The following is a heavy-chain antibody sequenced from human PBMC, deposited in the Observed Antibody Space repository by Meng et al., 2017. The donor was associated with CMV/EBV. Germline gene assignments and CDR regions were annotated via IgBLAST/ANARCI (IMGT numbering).Heavy chain of an antibody. Sequence: SVRVACKDNGYTFNGYYIHWVRQAPGQGLEWMGWINAKTGATNYAQKFKGRVTVTRDTSISIVYMELSRLTSDDTAVYYCAREDCDFWGQGTLVTVS. CDR3: AREDCDF. J-gene: IGHJ4*02. V-gene: IGHV1-2*02. CDR1: GYTFNGYY. CDR2: INAKTGAT.